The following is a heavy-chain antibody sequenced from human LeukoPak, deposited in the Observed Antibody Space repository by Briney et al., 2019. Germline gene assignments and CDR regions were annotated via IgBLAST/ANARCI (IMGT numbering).Heavy chain of an antibody. J-gene: IGHJ4*02. CDR1: GYTFTSYG. Sequence: ASVKVSCKASGYTFTSYGISWVRQAPGQGLEWMGWISAYNGNTNYAQKLQGRVTMTTDTSTSTAYMELRSLRSDDTAVYYCARVRIIVRGSSDFDYWGQGTLVTVSS. V-gene: IGHV1-18*01. CDR2: ISAYNGNT. D-gene: IGHD3-10*01. CDR3: ARVRIIVRGSSDFDY.